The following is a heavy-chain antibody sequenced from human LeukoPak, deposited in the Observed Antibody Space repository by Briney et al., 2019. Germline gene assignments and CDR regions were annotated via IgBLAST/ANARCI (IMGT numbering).Heavy chain of an antibody. D-gene: IGHD3-22*01. Sequence: PSETLSLTCAVSGASFSGDYWSWLRQPPGKGLEWIAEINHSGRCNYNPSLQGRVTISVDTSKNQFSLNLSSVAAADTARYYCARGLYDSGDYHYGIRAYYFDNWGQGILVTVPS. J-gene: IGHJ4*02. CDR1: GASFSGDY. V-gene: IGHV4-34*01. CDR3: ARGLYDSGDYHYGIRAYYFDN. CDR2: INHSGRC.